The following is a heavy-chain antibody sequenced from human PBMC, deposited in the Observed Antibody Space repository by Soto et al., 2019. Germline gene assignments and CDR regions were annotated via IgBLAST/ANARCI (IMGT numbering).Heavy chain of an antibody. J-gene: IGHJ4*02. V-gene: IGHV1-18*01. CDR1: GYTFTSYG. Sequence: QVQLVQSGPEVKKPGASVKVSCTASGYTFTSYGISWVRQAPGQGLEWMGWISAYNGNTNYSQKLQGRVTMTTDKSTSTAYMELGSLGYDDTAVYYCAGEDPPSVNWGQGTLVTVSS. CDR2: ISAYNGNT. D-gene: IGHD2-2*01. CDR3: AGEDPPSVN.